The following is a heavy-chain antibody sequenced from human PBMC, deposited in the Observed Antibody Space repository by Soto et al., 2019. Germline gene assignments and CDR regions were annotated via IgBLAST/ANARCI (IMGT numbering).Heavy chain of an antibody. CDR2: INPNSGGT. CDR3: ARFAHNSFDP. V-gene: IGHV1-2*04. J-gene: IGHJ5*02. CDR1: GYTFTGYY. Sequence: GASVKVSCKASGYTFTGYYMHWVRQAPGQGLEWMGWINPNSGGTNYAQKFQGWVTMTTDTSTSTASTELRSLRSDDTAVYYCARFAHNSFDPWAQGTLVTVSS.